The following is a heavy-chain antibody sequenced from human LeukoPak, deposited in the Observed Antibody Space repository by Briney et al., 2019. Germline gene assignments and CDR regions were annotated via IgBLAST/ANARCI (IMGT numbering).Heavy chain of an antibody. CDR2: IYYSGST. D-gene: IGHD2-15*01. Sequence: SETLSLTCTVSGGSISSSSYYWGWIRQPPGKGLEWIGSIYYSGSTYYNPSLKSRVTISIDTSKNQFSLKLSSVTAADTAVYYCARKKGAATRAWFDPWGQGTLVTVSS. V-gene: IGHV4-39*01. J-gene: IGHJ5*02. CDR1: GGSISSSSYY. CDR3: ARKKGAATRAWFDP.